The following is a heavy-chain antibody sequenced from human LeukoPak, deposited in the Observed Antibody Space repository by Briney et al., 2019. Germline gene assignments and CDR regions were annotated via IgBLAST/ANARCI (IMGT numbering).Heavy chain of an antibody. J-gene: IGHJ5*02. Sequence: GRSLRLSCAASGFTFSSYGMHWVRQAPGKGLEWVAVIWYDGSNKYYADSVKGRFTISRDNSKNTLYLQMNSLRAEDTAVYYCAKEYYDFWSAYSSWFGPWGQGTLVTVSS. CDR1: GFTFSSYG. D-gene: IGHD3-3*01. CDR3: AKEYYDFWSAYSSWFGP. V-gene: IGHV3-33*06. CDR2: IWYDGSNK.